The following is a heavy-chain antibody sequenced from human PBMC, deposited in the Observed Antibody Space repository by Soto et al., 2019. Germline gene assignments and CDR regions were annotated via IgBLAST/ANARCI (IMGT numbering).Heavy chain of an antibody. J-gene: IGHJ3*01. Sequence: PVGSLILSCSASGFPFEAYSLHWVRPLPGKGLEWVAGISCDSGSSGDADSVRGRFTVSRDNAKNSLFLQMSSLSPEDTALYYCTKQRSARPGFDAFARWGQGTTVTVSS. CDR3: TKQRSARPGFDAFAR. CDR2: ISCDSGSS. CDR1: GFPFEAYS. V-gene: IGHV3-9*01.